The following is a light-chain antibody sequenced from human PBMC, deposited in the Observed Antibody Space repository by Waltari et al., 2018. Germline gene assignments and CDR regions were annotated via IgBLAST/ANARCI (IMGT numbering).Light chain of an antibody. J-gene: IGLJ2*01. Sequence: QSALTQPASVSGSPGQSITISCTGTTRDVGRYNYVSWYQCHPGKAPELIIYEVTNRPSGVSVPFSGSTSGNTASLGISGLQPEDEADYYCSSYTSIKTPYVVFGGGTKVTVL. CDR3: SSYTSIKTPYVV. CDR1: TRDVGRYNY. V-gene: IGLV2-14*01. CDR2: EVT.